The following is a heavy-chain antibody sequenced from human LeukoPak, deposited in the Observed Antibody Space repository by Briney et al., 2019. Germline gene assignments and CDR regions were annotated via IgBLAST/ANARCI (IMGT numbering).Heavy chain of an antibody. Sequence: TGGSLGLSCAASGLTFSNAWMSWVRQAPGRGLEWVGRIKSKTDGGTTDYAAPVKGRFTISRDDSKNTLYLQMNSLKTEYTAVYYCTTSIAALWGQGTLVTVSS. CDR1: GLTFSNAW. CDR2: IKSKTDGGTT. V-gene: IGHV3-15*01. D-gene: IGHD6-13*01. CDR3: TTSIAAL. J-gene: IGHJ4*02.